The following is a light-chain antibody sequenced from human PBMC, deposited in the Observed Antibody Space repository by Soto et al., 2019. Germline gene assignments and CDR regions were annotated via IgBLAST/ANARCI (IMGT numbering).Light chain of an antibody. J-gene: IGLJ1*01. CDR3: KSYAGSNTYV. CDR1: NSDIGIYDF. CDR2: EVV. Sequence: QSVLTQPPSASGSPGKSVTISCTGSNSDIGIYDFVSWYQHHPGKAPRLIIYEVVQRPSGVPDRFSGSKSGNTASLTVAELQAAYEADYFCKSYAGSNTYVFGTGTKLTVL. V-gene: IGLV2-8*01.